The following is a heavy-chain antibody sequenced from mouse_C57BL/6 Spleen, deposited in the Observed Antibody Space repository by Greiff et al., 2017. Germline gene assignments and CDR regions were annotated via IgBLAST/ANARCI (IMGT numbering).Heavy chain of an antibody. CDR2: INYDGSST. CDR3: ARGANYSGSGFDY. V-gene: IGHV5-16*01. CDR1: GFTFTDYY. Sequence: EVQRVESEGGLVQPGSSMKLSCTASGFTFTDYYMAWVRQLPEKGLEWVGIINYDGSSTYYLASLYIRFIISSASAKNILCLQMSSLKSEDTATYYYARGANYSGSGFDYWGQGTPLTVSA. D-gene: IGHD1-1*01. J-gene: IGHJ2*01.